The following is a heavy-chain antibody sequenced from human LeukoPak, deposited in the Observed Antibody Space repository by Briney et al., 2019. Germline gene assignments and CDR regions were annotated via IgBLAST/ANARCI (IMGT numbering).Heavy chain of an antibody. D-gene: IGHD3-10*01. CDR1: GYTFSSYD. J-gene: IGHJ6*02. CDR3: ASIHYYGSGNYYYYGMDV. V-gene: IGHV1-8*01. Sequence: GASVKVSCKASGYTFSSYDINWVRQATGQGLEWMGWMNPNSGNTGYAQKFQGRVTMTRNTSISTAYMELSSLRSEGTAVYYCASIHYYGSGNYYYYGMDVWGQGTTVTVSS. CDR2: MNPNSGNT.